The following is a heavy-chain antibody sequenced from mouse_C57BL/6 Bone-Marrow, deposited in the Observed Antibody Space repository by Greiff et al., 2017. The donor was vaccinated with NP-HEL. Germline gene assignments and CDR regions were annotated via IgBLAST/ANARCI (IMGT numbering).Heavy chain of an antibody. CDR1: GYTFTGYW. CDR2: IFPGRGST. Sequence: QVHVKQSGAELMKPGASVTLSCTATGYTFTGYWIEWVKQRPGHGLEWIGEIFPGRGSTNYNEKFKGKATFPADTSSNTAYRQRSSLKTEDSAIYYCAGDYYVLFDYWGKGTTLTGSS. D-gene: IGHD1-1*01. CDR3: AGDYYVLFDY. V-gene: IGHV1-9*01. J-gene: IGHJ2*01.